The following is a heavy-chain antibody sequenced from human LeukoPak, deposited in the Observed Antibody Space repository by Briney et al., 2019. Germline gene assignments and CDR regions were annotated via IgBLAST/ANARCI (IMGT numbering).Heavy chain of an antibody. CDR1: GFTVSSKY. Sequence: GGSLRLSCATSGFTVSSKYLSWVRQAPGKGLEWVSVIYSDGSTYYADSVKGRFTISRDNSKNTLFLQMNSLRAEDTAVYYCARSGGVITVAPFDCWGQGSLVTVSS. D-gene: IGHD4-23*01. J-gene: IGHJ4*02. V-gene: IGHV3-53*01. CDR2: IYSDGST. CDR3: ARSGGVITVAPFDC.